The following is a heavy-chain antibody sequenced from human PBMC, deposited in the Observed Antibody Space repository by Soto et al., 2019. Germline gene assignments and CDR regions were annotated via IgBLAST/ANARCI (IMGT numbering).Heavy chain of an antibody. D-gene: IGHD2-2*01. CDR1: GFTFSNAW. CDR2: IKSKTDGGTT. CDR3: TTDYRLVVPAAPGDAFDI. J-gene: IGHJ3*02. V-gene: IGHV3-15*01. Sequence: GGSLRLSCAASGFTFSNAWMSWVRQAPGKGLEWVGRIKSKTDGGTTDYAAPVKGRFTISRDDSKNTPYLQMNSLKTEDTAVYYCTTDYRLVVPAAPGDAFDIWGQGTMVTVSS.